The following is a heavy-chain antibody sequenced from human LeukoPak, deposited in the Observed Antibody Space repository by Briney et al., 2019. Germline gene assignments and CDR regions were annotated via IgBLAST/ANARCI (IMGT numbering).Heavy chain of an antibody. D-gene: IGHD5-24*01. CDR3: ARPAGRPKRDGWFDP. Sequence: SETLSLTCTVSGGSISSYYWSWIRQPAGKGLEWIGRIYTSGSTNYNPSLKSRVTMSVNTSKNQFSLKLSSVTAADTAVYYCARPAGRPKRDGWFDPWGQGTLVTVSS. V-gene: IGHV4-4*07. CDR2: IYTSGST. J-gene: IGHJ5*02. CDR1: GGSISSYY.